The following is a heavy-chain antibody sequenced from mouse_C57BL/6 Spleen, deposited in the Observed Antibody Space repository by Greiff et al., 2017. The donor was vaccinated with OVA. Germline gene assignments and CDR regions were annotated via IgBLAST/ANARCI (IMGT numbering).Heavy chain of an antibody. CDR2: IHPNSGST. V-gene: IGHV1-64*01. Sequence: QVQLQQPGAELVKPGASVKLSCKASGYTFTSYWMHWVKQRPGPGLEWIGMIHPNSGSTNYNEKFKSKTTLTVDKSSSTAYMQLSSLTSEDSAVYYGARGLGRYWYFDVWGTGTTVTVSS. CDR1: GYTFTSYW. CDR3: ARGLGRYWYFDV. J-gene: IGHJ1*03.